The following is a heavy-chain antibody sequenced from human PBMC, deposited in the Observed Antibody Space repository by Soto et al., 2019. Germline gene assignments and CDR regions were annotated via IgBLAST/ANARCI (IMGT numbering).Heavy chain of an antibody. CDR3: ARQGTKEYDY. J-gene: IGHJ4*02. Sequence: SETLSLTCTVSGGSISSSSYYWGWIRQPPGKGLEWIGSIYYSGSTYYNPSLKSRVTISVDTSKNQFSLKLSSVTAADTAVYYCARQGTKEYDYWGQGTLVTVSS. CDR1: GGSISSSSYY. V-gene: IGHV4-39*01. CDR2: IYYSGST. D-gene: IGHD3-10*01.